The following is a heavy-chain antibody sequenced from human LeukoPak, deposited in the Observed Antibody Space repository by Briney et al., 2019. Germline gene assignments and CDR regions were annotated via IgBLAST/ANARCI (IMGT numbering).Heavy chain of an antibody. V-gene: IGHV3-9*03. D-gene: IGHD4-17*01. J-gene: IGHJ3*02. CDR2: INWNSGTL. CDR1: GFTFDDYA. Sequence: PGGSLRLSCVASGFTFDDYAIHWVRQAPGKGLEWVSGINWNSGTLGYADSVKGRFTISRDNAKNSLYLQMNSLRAEDMAFYYCAKGGGWDHDYATYNDAFDIWGQGTMVTVSS. CDR3: AKGGGWDHDYATYNDAFDI.